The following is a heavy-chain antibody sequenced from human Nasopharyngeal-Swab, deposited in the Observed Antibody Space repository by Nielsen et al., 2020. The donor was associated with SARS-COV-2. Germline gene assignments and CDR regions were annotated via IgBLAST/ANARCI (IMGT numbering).Heavy chain of an antibody. J-gene: IGHJ6*02. CDR1: ALTFFSYW. CDR2: INSDGSST. CDR3: ARGPSERFLEWLNKNGMDV. Sequence: SRAAPALTFFSYWMHWVRQAPGKGLVWVSRINSDGSSTSYADSVKGRFTISRDNAKNTLYLQMNSLRAEDTAVYYCARGPSERFLEWLNKNGMDVWGQGTTVTVSS. V-gene: IGHV3-74*01. D-gene: IGHD3-3*01.